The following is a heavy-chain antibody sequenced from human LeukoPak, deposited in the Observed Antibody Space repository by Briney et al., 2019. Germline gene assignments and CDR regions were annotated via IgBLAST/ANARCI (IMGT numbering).Heavy chain of an antibody. CDR3: QKDPLDY. Sequence: GGSLRLSCVASGFTLSAYMMSEVRQAPGKGLEWVSGISGGAGGAFYSDSVRGRFTISRDSPKNTLYLQMNSLRVEDTAVYYCQKDPLDYWGQGTLVTVSS. J-gene: IGHJ4*02. V-gene: IGHV3-23*01. CDR2: ISGGAGGA. CDR1: GFTLSAYM.